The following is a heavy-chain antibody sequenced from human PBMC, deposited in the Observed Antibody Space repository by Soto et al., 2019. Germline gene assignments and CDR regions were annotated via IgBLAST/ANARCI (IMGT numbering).Heavy chain of an antibody. CDR2: INPATGAG. J-gene: IGHJ3*02. D-gene: IGHD3-3*01. CDR1: GYPVTAYY. Sequence: QLHLVQSGAVVKKPGASVTVSCSASGYPVTAYYMHWVRQAPGRGLEWMGGINPATGAGNYTQTSQGRVTLTRATSKSTVFMELSGLTSEDTAVFYCARGGGVGVAGSAAFDMWGQGTLVTVSS. CDR3: ARGGGVGVAGSAAFDM. V-gene: IGHV1-2*02.